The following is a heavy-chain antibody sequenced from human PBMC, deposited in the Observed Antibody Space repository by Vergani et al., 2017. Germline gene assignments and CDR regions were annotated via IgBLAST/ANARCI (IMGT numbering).Heavy chain of an antibody. Sequence: VEAGGGLVQPGGSLRLSCAASGFTFSSYWMSWVRQAPGKGLEWVANIKQDGSEKYYVDSVKGRFTISRDNAKNSLYLQMNSLRAEDTAVYYCARLTTRFLEWLSQNYFDYWGQGTLVTVSS. CDR3: ARLTTRFLEWLSQNYFDY. CDR2: IKQDGSEK. D-gene: IGHD3-3*01. V-gene: IGHV3-7*01. CDR1: GFTFSSYW. J-gene: IGHJ4*02.